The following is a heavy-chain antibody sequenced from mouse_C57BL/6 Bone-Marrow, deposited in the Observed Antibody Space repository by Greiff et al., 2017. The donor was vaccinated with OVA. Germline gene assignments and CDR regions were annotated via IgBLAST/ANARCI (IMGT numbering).Heavy chain of an antibody. V-gene: IGHV1-64*01. Sequence: QVQLQQPGAELVKPGASVKLSCKASGYTFTSYWMHWVKQRPGQGLEWIGMIHPNSGSTNYNEKFKSKATLTVDKSSSTAYMQLSSLTSEDSAVYYCARWDDGYYDFAYWGQGTTLTVSS. D-gene: IGHD2-3*01. J-gene: IGHJ2*01. CDR1: GYTFTSYW. CDR3: ARWDDGYYDFAY. CDR2: IHPNSGST.